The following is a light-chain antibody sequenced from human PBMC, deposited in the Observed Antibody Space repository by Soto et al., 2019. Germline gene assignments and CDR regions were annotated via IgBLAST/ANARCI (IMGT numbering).Light chain of an antibody. V-gene: IGKV1-39*01. CDR1: QNIDRY. Sequence: DIQMTQSPSSLSASVGDRVSISCRTSQNIDRYLNWYQQKPGKAPQVLISGAARLQSGVPSRFSGSGSGTEFTLSISSLQPEDFATYFCQQSYRAPYTFGQGTRLEI. CDR2: GAA. CDR3: QQSYRAPYT. J-gene: IGKJ2*01.